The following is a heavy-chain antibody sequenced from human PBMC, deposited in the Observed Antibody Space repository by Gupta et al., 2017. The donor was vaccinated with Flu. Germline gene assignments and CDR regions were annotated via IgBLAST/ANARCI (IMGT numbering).Heavy chain of an antibody. D-gene: IGHD6-6*01. CDR1: GFTFSSYA. CDR3: ARGLAPLPVYGMDV. J-gene: IGHJ6*02. Sequence: EVQVAESGGGLVKPGGSLRLSCVTSGFTFSSYAMIWVRQAPGKGLEWVSCISSSGSHIYYADSVKGRFTISRDSAQNAVFLKMNSLRAEDTAVYFCARGLAPLPVYGMDVWGQGTTVTVSS. CDR2: ISSSGSHI. V-gene: IGHV3-21*01.